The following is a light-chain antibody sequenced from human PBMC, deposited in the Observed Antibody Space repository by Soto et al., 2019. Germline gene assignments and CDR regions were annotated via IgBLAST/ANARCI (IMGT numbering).Light chain of an antibody. CDR1: QSVSSSY. Sequence: EIVLTQSPGTLSLSPGERATLSCRASQSVSSSYLAWYQQKPGQAPRLLIYGTSSRATAIPDRFSGSGSGTDFTLTSSRLEPEDFAGYYCQQYGSSSWTFGQGTKV. J-gene: IGKJ1*01. CDR3: QQYGSSSWT. CDR2: GTS. V-gene: IGKV3-20*01.